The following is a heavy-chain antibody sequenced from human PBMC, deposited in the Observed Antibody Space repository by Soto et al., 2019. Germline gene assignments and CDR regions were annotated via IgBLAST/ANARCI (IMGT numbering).Heavy chain of an antibody. CDR3: ARRHSGGFFRLLDP. D-gene: IGHD2-15*01. J-gene: IGHJ5*02. Sequence: SVKVSCKASGGSLSTNPISWVRQAPGQGLEWMGGTGSGTGPGNHAQKFQGRLTVTADKSTSTVYMELTNLSSEDTAVYYCARRHSGGFFRLLDPWGHVTWAKVSS. CDR2: TGSGTGPG. V-gene: IGHV1-69*06. CDR1: GGSLSTNP.